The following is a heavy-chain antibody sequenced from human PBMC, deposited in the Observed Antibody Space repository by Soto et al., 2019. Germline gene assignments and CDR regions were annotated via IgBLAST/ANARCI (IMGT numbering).Heavy chain of an antibody. CDR1: GASISDNNW. Sequence: QVQLQESGPGLVKPSGTVSLTCAVSGASISDNNWWSWVRQPPGNGLEWIGEVVHWGTTNYNPSLRSRVTISMDKSKNQISLTLSSVTAAESALYFCARHRGVTGTRGFDYWGQGTRVTVSS. CDR3: ARHRGVTGTRGFDY. D-gene: IGHD6-19*01. V-gene: IGHV4-4*02. CDR2: VVHWGTT. J-gene: IGHJ4*02.